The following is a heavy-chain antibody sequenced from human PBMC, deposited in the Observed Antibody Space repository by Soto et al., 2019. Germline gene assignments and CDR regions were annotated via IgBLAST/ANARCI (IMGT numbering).Heavy chain of an antibody. D-gene: IGHD6-13*01. CDR1: GFTFRSFT. V-gene: IGHV3-21*01. CDR3: TRDASRDSSARGWFDP. J-gene: IGHJ5*02. CDR2: ISSNSAYI. Sequence: LRLSCAASGFTFRSFTMNWVRQAPGKGLEWVSTISSNSAYIYYTDALRGRFTISRDNAKNSLHLQMNSLRAEDTAVYYCTRDASRDSSARGWFDPWGPGTLITVSS.